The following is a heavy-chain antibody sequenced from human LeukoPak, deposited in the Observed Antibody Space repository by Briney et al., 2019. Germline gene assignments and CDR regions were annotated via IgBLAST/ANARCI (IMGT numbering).Heavy chain of an antibody. CDR1: GFTVSSTY. Sequence: GGSLRLSCAASGFTVSSTYMSWVRRAPGKGLEWVSGLIENGATTYYADSVKGRFTISRDNSRNTMYLQMNSLRVEDTAVYYCVKDYQVGNSPAFGDYWGQGTLVTISS. D-gene: IGHD1-26*01. CDR3: VKDYQVGNSPAFGDY. V-gene: IGHV3-53*01. CDR2: IENGATT. J-gene: IGHJ4*02.